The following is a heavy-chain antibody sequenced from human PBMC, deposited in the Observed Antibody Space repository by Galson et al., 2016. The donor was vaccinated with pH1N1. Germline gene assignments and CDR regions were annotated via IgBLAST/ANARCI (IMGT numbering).Heavy chain of an antibody. D-gene: IGHD4-17*01. CDR2: VNPGGSTI. CDR3: ARQYDFGDYRGDAFDI. J-gene: IGHJ3*02. Sequence: IAWVRQVPGKGLEWVGVVNPGGSTIRYSPPFQGQVTISSDKSINIAYLQWISLRASDTATYYCARQYDFGDYRGDAFDIWGQGTVVIVSS. V-gene: IGHV5-51*01.